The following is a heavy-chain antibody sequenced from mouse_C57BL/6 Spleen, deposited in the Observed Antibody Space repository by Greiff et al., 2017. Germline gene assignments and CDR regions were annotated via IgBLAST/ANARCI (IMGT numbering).Heavy chain of an antibody. CDR2: IYPRSGNT. J-gene: IGHJ3*01. Sequence: QVQLKQSGAELARPGASVKLSCKASGYTFTSYGISWVKQRTGQGLEWIGEIYPRSGNTYYNEKFKGKATLTADKSSSTAYMELLSLTSEDSAVYFCSRMGDYDAWFAYWGQGTLVTVSA. V-gene: IGHV1-81*01. D-gene: IGHD2-4*01. CDR3: SRMGDYDAWFAY. CDR1: GYTFTSYG.